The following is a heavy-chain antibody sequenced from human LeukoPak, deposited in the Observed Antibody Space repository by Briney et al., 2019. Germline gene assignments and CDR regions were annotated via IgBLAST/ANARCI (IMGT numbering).Heavy chain of an antibody. V-gene: IGHV4-59*01. CDR1: GDSISYYY. D-gene: IGHD5-18*01. Sequence: SETLSLTCTVSGDSISYYYWSWIRQPPGKGLEWIGKIYYSGNTNYNPSLKSRVTISVDTSKNQFSLKLSSVTAADTAVYYCARVRGYSYDSSDFDYWGQGALVTVSS. J-gene: IGHJ4*02. CDR3: ARVRGYSYDSSDFDY. CDR2: IYYSGNT.